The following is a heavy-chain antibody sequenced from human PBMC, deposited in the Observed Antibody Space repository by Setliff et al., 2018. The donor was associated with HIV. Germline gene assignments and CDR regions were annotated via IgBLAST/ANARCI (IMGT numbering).Heavy chain of an antibody. J-gene: IGHJ4*02. Sequence: GESLKISCAASGFTFSRYWMHLVRQAPGQGLVWVSGINNDTTTTTYADSVKGRFSISRDNAKNTLYLQMNGLRGEDTAVYYCAMFSSSSGWGQGTQVTVSS. D-gene: IGHD6-6*01. CDR1: GFTFSRYW. V-gene: IGHV3-74*01. CDR2: INNDTTTT. CDR3: AMFSSSSG.